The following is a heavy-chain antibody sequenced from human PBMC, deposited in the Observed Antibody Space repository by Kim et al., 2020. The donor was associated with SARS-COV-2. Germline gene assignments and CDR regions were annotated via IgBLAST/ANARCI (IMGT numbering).Heavy chain of an antibody. V-gene: IGHV4-59*01. CDR2: IYYSGST. J-gene: IGHJ3*01. Sequence: SETLSLTCPVSGGSISHYYWSWVRQPPGKGLEWIGHIYYSGSTNYNPSLKSRVTISVDTSKNQFSLKLSSVTAADTAVYYCARGVYDSVWGNFRSDVFDV. CDR3: ARGVYDSVWGNFRSDVFDV. CDR1: GGSISHYY. D-gene: IGHD3-16*01.